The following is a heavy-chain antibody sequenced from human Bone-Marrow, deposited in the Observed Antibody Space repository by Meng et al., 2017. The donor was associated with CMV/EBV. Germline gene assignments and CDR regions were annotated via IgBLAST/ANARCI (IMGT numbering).Heavy chain of an antibody. V-gene: IGHV1-2*02. CDR3: ASLGYSSGWPPGY. Sequence: ALVKVSCKASGYTFTGYYMHWVRQAPGQGLEWMGWINPNSGGTNYAQKFQGRVTMTRDTSISTAYMELSRLRSDDTAVYYCASLGYSSGWPPGYWGQGTLVTVSS. D-gene: IGHD6-19*01. CDR2: INPNSGGT. CDR1: GYTFTGYY. J-gene: IGHJ4*02.